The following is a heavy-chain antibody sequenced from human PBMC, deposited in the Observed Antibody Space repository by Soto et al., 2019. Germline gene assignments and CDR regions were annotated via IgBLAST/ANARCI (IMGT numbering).Heavy chain of an antibody. CDR3: ARDIGYSSGWYLVYYYGMDV. CDR2: ISYDGSNK. D-gene: IGHD6-19*01. CDR1: GFTFSSYA. J-gene: IGHJ6*02. Sequence: GGSLRLSCAASGFTFSSYAMHWVRQAPGKGLEWVAVISYDGSNKYYADSVKGRFTISRDNSKNTLYLQMNSLRAEDTAVYYCARDIGYSSGWYLVYYYGMDVWGQGTAVTVSS. V-gene: IGHV3-30-3*01.